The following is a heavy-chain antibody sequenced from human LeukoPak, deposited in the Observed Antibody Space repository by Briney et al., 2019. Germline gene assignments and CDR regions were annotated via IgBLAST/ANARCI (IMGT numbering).Heavy chain of an antibody. CDR3: AKDRGRIAAAGDYYYGMDV. CDR1: GFTFSSYG. J-gene: IGHJ6*02. V-gene: IGHV3-30*18. CDR2: ISYDGSNK. D-gene: IGHD6-13*01. Sequence: QTGGSLRLSCAASGFTFSSYGMHWVRQAPGKGLEWVAVISYDGSNKYYADSVKGRFTISRDNSKNTLYLQMNSLRAEDTAVYYCAKDRGRIAAAGDYYYGMDVWGQGTTVTVSS.